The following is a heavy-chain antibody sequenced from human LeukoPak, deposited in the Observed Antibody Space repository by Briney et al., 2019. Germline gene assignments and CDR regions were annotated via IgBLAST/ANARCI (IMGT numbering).Heavy chain of an antibody. V-gene: IGHV3-30-3*01. J-gene: IGHJ5*01. CDR3: ARGIAVAGCDS. CDR2: ISSDGSNK. CDR1: GFTFSNYA. Sequence: GGSLRLSCAASGFTFSNYALPWVRQAPGKGLEWVAVISSDGSNKYYADSVKGRFTVSRDNSKNTLYLQMNSLRIEDTAVYYCARGIAVAGCDSWGQGTLVTVSS. D-gene: IGHD6-19*01.